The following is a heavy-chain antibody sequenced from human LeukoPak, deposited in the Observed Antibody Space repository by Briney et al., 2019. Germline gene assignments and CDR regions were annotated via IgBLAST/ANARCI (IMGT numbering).Heavy chain of an antibody. CDR2: IIPIFGTA. CDR1: GGTFSSYA. D-gene: IGHD2-2*01. CDR3: ARAESPSTYCSSTSCYYFDY. J-gene: IGHJ4*02. Sequence: SVKVSCKASGGTFSSYAISWVRQAPGQGLERVGGIIPIFGTANYAQKFQGRVMITADESTSTAYMELSSLRSEDTAVYYCARAESPSTYCSSTSCYYFDYWGQGTLVTVSS. V-gene: IGHV1-69*13.